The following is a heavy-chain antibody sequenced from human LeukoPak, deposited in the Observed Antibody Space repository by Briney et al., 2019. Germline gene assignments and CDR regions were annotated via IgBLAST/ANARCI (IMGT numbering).Heavy chain of an antibody. Sequence: ASVKVSCKASGYTFTSYYIHWVRQAPGQGLEWMGIINPSGGSTTYAQRFQGRITMTGDTSTTTVYMELSSLRSEDTALYYCARDRSSRYSSSEGCFDPWGQGTLVTVSS. CDR3: ARDRSSRYSSSEGCFDP. CDR1: GYTFTSYY. CDR2: INPSGGST. V-gene: IGHV1-46*01. D-gene: IGHD6-13*01. J-gene: IGHJ5*02.